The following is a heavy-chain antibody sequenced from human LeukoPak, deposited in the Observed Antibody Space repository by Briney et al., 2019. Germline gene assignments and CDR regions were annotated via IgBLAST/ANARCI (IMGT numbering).Heavy chain of an antibody. D-gene: IGHD3-16*01. Sequence: GGSLRLSCAASGFPFDRYWMSWVRLAPGKGLEWVANIKHDGSEKTFVDSVKGRFTISRDNAENSLYLQRNSLRAEDTAVYYCARQPIYEAYFDFWGQGTLVTVSS. CDR1: GFPFDRYW. CDR2: IKHDGSEK. J-gene: IGHJ4*02. CDR3: ARQPIYEAYFDF. V-gene: IGHV3-7*01.